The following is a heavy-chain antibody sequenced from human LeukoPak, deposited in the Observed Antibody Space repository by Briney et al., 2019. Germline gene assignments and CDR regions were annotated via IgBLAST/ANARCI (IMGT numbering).Heavy chain of an antibody. CDR2: IGGGGVGS. D-gene: IGHD1-7*01. Sequence: GGSLRLSCAASGFTFSSYAVSWVRQAPGKGLEWASSIGGGGVGSYYAASVKGRFTIYRDNSKNTLYLQMNSLRVEDTAVYYCAKDPPTTGTTFDNWGRGTLVTVSS. CDR1: GFTFSSYA. V-gene: IGHV3-23*01. J-gene: IGHJ4*02. CDR3: AKDPPTTGTTFDN.